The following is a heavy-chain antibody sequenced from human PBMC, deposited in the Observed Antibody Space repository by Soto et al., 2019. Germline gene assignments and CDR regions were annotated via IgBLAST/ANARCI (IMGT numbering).Heavy chain of an antibody. CDR2: IYYSGST. J-gene: IGHJ5*02. CDR1: GGSISSSSYY. D-gene: IGHD6-6*01. CDR3: AKGIAAPTNWFDP. V-gene: IGHV4-39*01. Sequence: LSLTCTVSGGSISSSSYYWGWIRQPPGKGLEWIGSIYYSGSTYYNPSLESRVTISVDTSKNQCSLKLSSVTAADTAVYYCAKGIAAPTNWFDPWGQGTLVTVS.